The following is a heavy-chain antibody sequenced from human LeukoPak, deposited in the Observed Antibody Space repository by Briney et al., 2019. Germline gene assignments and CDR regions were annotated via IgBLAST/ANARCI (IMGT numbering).Heavy chain of an antibody. D-gene: IGHD3-10*01. CDR3: ARGGNNYYGSGSSYNNWFDP. CDR1: GGSFSGYY. Sequence: SETLSLTCAVYGGSFSGYYWSWIRQPPGKGLEWIGEINHSGSTNYNPSLKSRVTISVGTSKDQFSLKLSSVTAADTAVYYCARGGNNYYGSGSSYNNWFDPWGQGTLVTVSS. J-gene: IGHJ5*02. CDR2: INHSGST. V-gene: IGHV4-34*01.